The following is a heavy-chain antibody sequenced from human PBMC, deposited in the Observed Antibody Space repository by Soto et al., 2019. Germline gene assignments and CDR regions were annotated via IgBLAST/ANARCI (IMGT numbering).Heavy chain of an antibody. Sequence: GGSLRLSCATSGFVFSSYGMQWVRLAPGKGLEWVAAIWHDGSEKYYADLVKGRFTISRDNSKSTLYLQMNSLRAEDTAVYYCARDPRDSPGAYYYNYYGLDVWGQGTTVTVSS. V-gene: IGHV3-33*01. D-gene: IGHD2-21*01. CDR3: ARDPRDSPGAYYYNYYGLDV. CDR1: GFVFSSYG. J-gene: IGHJ6*02. CDR2: IWHDGSEK.